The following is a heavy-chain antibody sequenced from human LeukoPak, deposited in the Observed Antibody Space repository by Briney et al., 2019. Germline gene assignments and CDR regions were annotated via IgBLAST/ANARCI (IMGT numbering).Heavy chain of an antibody. Sequence: GGSLRLSCAASGFTFDDYGMSWVRQAPGKGLEWVSVMYSGGSTFYADSVKGRFTISRDNSKNTLYLQMNSLRAEDTAVYYCARGGSSLYAFDIWGQGTMVTVSS. CDR2: MYSGGST. V-gene: IGHV3-53*01. CDR3: ARGGSSLYAFDI. D-gene: IGHD2-2*01. CDR1: GFTFDDYG. J-gene: IGHJ3*02.